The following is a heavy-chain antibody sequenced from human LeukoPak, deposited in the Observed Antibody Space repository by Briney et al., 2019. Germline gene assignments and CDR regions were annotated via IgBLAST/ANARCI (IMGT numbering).Heavy chain of an antibody. V-gene: IGHV4-59*01. CDR1: GGSISSYY. D-gene: IGHD4/OR15-4a*01. Sequence: PSETLSLTCTVSGGSISSYYWSWIRQPPGKGLEWIGYIYYSGSTNYNPSLKSRVTISVDTSKNQFSLKLSSVTAADTAVYYCARSVLPLTFDYWGQGTLVTVSS. CDR2: IYYSGST. CDR3: ARSVLPLTFDY. J-gene: IGHJ4*02.